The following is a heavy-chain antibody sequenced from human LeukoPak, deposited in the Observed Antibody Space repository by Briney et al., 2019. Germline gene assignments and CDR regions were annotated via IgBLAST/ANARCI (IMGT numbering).Heavy chain of an antibody. D-gene: IGHD3/OR15-3a*01. V-gene: IGHV4-30-4*01. CDR3: ARLWRDWAYFDY. J-gene: IGHJ4*02. CDR2: IYYSGST. CDR1: GGSISSGDYS. Sequence: SETLSLTCTVSGGSISSGDYSWSWIRQPPGKGLEWIGYIYYSGSTYYNPSLKSRVTISVDTSKNQFSLKLSSVTAADTAVYYCARLWRDWAYFDYWGQGTLVTVSS.